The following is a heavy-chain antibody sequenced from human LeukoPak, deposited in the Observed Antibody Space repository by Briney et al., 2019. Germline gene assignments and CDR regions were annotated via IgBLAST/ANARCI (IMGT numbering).Heavy chain of an antibody. V-gene: IGHV3-74*01. CDR2: VNSDGSST. J-gene: IGHJ4*02. CDR3: ARGSPQYSSGWYGLDY. Sequence: GGSLRLSCAASGFTFSSYWMHWVRQAPGKGLVWVSRVNSDGSSTTYADSVKGRFTISRDNAKNTLYLQMNILRAEDTAVYSCARGSPQYSSGWYGLDYWGQGPLVTVSS. CDR1: GFTFSSYW. D-gene: IGHD6-19*01.